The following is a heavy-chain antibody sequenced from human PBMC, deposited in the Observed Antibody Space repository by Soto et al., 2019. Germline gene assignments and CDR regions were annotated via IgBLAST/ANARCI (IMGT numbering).Heavy chain of an antibody. CDR3: AADSKIQLWLTYYYYYGMDV. D-gene: IGHD5-18*01. J-gene: IGHJ6*02. Sequence: GASVKVSCKASGFTFTSSAVQWVRQARGQRLEWIGWIVVGSGNTNYAQKFQERVTITRDMSTSTAYMELSSLRSEDTAVYYCAADSKIQLWLTYYYYYGMDVWGQGTTVTVSS. V-gene: IGHV1-58*01. CDR1: GFTFTSSA. CDR2: IVVGSGNT.